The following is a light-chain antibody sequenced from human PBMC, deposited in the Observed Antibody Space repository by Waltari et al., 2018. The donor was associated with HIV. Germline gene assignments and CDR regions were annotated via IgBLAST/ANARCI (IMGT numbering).Light chain of an antibody. J-gene: IGKJ3*01. CDR3: QQYASSSFT. Sequence: VLTQSPGILSLSLGETAILSCRASQSISYNYLAWYQQKTGQAHRLLMYGVSTRATGIPDRFSGSGSGTDFTLSFSGLEPEDFAVYYCQQYASSSFTFCPGTKVEI. V-gene: IGKV3-20*01. CDR1: QSISYNY. CDR2: GVS.